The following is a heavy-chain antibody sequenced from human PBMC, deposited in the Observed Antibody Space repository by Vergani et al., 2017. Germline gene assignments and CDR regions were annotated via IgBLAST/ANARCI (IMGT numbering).Heavy chain of an antibody. D-gene: IGHD5-12*01. CDR1: GYTFTSDD. CDR3: AREEEATWNY. J-gene: IGHJ4*02. CDR2: MNPISGNT. V-gene: IGHV1-8*03. Sequence: QVQLVQSGAEVKKPGASVKVSCKASGYTFTSDDINWVRQATGQGLEWMGWMNPISGNTGYAQNLQGRLTITRDTSVNTAYMELSSLTSEDMAVYYCAREEEATWNYWGQGTLVTISS.